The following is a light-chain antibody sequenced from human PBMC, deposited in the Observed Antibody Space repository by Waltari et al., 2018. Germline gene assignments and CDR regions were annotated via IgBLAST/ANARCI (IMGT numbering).Light chain of an antibody. V-gene: IGKV4-1*01. CDR2: WAT. CDR1: QSVLYRSNDMNY. Sequence: DIVMTQSPDSLAVSLGERATIHCKSSQSVLYRSNDMNYLAWYQQKPGQPPKLLIHWATSRESGVPDRFSGSGSGSDFTLTSSSLQAEDVRVYYCQQYNSRRTFGQGTKVEIK. J-gene: IGKJ1*01. CDR3: QQYNSRRT.